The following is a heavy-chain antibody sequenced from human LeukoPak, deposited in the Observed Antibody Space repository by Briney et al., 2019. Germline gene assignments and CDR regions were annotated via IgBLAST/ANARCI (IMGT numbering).Heavy chain of an antibody. Sequence: GASVKVSCKVSGYTLTESSMHWVRQAPGKGLEWMGGFDPEDGETIYAQKFQGRVTMTEDTSTDTAYMELSSLRSEDTAVYYCATDLRGIAAAAPGSFDYWGQGTLVTVSS. CDR2: FDPEDGET. J-gene: IGHJ4*02. D-gene: IGHD6-13*01. CDR1: GYTLTESS. CDR3: ATDLRGIAAAAPGSFDY. V-gene: IGHV1-24*01.